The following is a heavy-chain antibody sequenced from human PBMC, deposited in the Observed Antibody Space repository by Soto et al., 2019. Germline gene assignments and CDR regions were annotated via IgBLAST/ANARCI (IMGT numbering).Heavy chain of an antibody. CDR2: IYHSGST. CDR3: ARGSRYYYDSSGLTDAFDI. J-gene: IGHJ3*02. Sequence: QLQLQESGSGLVKPSQTLSLTCAVSGGSISSGGYSWSWIRQPPGKGLEWIGYIYHSGSTYYNPSLKSRVTISVDRSKNPFSLKLSSVTAADTSVYYCARGSRYYYDSSGLTDAFDIWGQGTMVTVSS. D-gene: IGHD3-22*01. V-gene: IGHV4-30-2*01. CDR1: GGSISSGGYS.